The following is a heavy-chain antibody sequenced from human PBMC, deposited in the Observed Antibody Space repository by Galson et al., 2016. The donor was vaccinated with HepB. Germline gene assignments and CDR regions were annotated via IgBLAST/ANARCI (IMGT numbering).Heavy chain of an antibody. Sequence: SLRLSCAASGFTFSIHDMHWVRQATGKGLEWVSAIETSGATYYPDSVKGRFTTSRENGKNSLYLQMDSLRAGDTAVYYCTRGKSLWTMPWNYGLDVWGKGTTVTVSS. J-gene: IGHJ6*04. CDR2: IETSGAT. CDR3: TRGKSLWTMPWNYGLDV. V-gene: IGHV3-13*01. D-gene: IGHD2-2*01. CDR1: GFTFSIHD.